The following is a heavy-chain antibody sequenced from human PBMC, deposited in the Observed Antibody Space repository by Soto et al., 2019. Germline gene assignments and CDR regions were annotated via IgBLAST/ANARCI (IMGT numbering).Heavy chain of an antibody. CDR2: IYYSGST. D-gene: IGHD6-13*01. CDR1: GGSISSSSYY. CDR3: ARHAGRIRSWYDAFDI. J-gene: IGHJ3*02. V-gene: IGHV4-39*01. Sequence: SETRSLTCTVSGGSISSSSYYWGWIRQPPGKGLEWIGSIYYSGSTYYNPSLKSRVTISVDTSKNQFSLKLSSVTAADTAVYYCARHAGRIRSWYDAFDIWGQGTMVTVSS.